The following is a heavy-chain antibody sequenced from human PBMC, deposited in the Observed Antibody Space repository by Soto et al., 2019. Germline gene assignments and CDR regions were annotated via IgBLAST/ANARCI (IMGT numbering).Heavy chain of an antibody. D-gene: IGHD3-22*01. V-gene: IGHV4-4*07. CDR1: GGAISSYY. J-gene: IGHJ4*02. Sequence: SETLSLTCTVSGGAISSYYWSLIRQPAGKGLEWIGRIYTSGSTNYNPSLKSRVTMSVDTSKNQFSLKLSSVTAADTAVYYCARAFKINDSSGYFFDYWVQGTLVTVSS. CDR2: IYTSGST. CDR3: ARAFKINDSSGYFFDY.